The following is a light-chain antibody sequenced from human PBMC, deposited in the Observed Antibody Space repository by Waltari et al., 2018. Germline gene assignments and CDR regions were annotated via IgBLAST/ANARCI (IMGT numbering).Light chain of an antibody. CDR1: SSDVGGYNY. J-gene: IGLJ3*02. V-gene: IGLV2-11*01. CDR2: DVT. Sequence: QSALTQPRSVSGSPGQSVTISCTGTSSDVGGYNYVSWYQHLPGKAPKLIIYDVTKWPSGVPDLVSGSKSGNTASLTISGLLGEDEADYYCCSYGGSSWVFGGGTKLTVL. CDR3: CSYGGSSWV.